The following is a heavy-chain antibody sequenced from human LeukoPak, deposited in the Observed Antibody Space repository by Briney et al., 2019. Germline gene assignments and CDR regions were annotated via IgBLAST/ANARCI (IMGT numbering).Heavy chain of an antibody. J-gene: IGHJ4*02. CDR1: GFTFSSYW. Sequence: GSLRLSCAASGFTFSSYWMSWVRQAPGKGLEWVANIKQDGSEKYYVDSVKGRFTISRDNAKNSLYLQMNSLRAEDTAVYYCARWGPYDILTGRINWGQGTLVTVSS. CDR3: ARWGPYDILTGRIN. CDR2: IKQDGSEK. V-gene: IGHV3-7*03. D-gene: IGHD3-9*01.